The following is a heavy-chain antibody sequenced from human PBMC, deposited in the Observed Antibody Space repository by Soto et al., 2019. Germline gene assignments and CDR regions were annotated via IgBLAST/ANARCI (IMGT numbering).Heavy chain of an antibody. CDR1: VGSIGGYD. J-gene: IGHJ5*02. V-gene: IGHV4-34*01. CDR3: ARSLRVSNWFDP. D-gene: IGHD3-22*01. Sequence: AVYVGSIGGYDCSCIRQPPGKGLEWIGEINHSGSTNYNPSLKSRVTISVDTSKNQFSLKLSSVTAADTAVYYCARSLRVSNWFDPWGQGPLFTLSS. CDR2: INHSGST.